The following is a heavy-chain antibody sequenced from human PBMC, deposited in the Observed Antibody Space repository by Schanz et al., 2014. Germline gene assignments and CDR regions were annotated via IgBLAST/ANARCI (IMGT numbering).Heavy chain of an antibody. CDR1: GFTFSSNS. V-gene: IGHV3-48*01. CDR2: IRSSSTPI. J-gene: IGHJ4*02. CDR3: VSSGSYSSYAF. D-gene: IGHD3-10*01. Sequence: EVQLVESGGGLVQPGGSLRLSCAASGFTFSSNSMNWVRQAPGKGLEWVSYIRSSSTPIYYADSVKGRFTISRDNAKNSLYLLMNSLRAEDTAVYHCVSSGSYSSYAFWGQGTLVTVSS.